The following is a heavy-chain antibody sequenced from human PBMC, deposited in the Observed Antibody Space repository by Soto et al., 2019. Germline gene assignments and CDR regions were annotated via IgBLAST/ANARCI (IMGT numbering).Heavy chain of an antibody. D-gene: IGHD6-13*01. CDR3: ARQPDSRDYYYYYGMDV. J-gene: IGHJ6*02. V-gene: IGHV5-51*01. CDR1: GYSFTSYW. CDR2: IYPADSDT. Sequence: GESLKISCKGSGYSFTSYWIGWVRQMPGKGLEWMGIIYPADSDTRYSPSFQGQVTVSADKSISTAYLQWSSLKASDTAIYYCARQPDSRDYYYYYGMDVWGQGATVTVSS.